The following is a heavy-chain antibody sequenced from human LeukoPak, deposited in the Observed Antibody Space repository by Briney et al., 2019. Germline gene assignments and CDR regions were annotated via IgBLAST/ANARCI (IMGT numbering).Heavy chain of an antibody. CDR3: ARQVSYDSSGYYCNYFDF. CDR2: IYYSGST. V-gene: IGHV4-39*01. J-gene: IGHJ4*02. D-gene: IGHD3-22*01. CDR1: GCTVSTSY. Sequence: PGGSLRLSCAASGCTVSTSYMGWVRQPPGKGLEWIGSIYYSGSTNYNPSLKSRVTISVDTSKNQFSLKLSSVTAADTAVYYCARQVSYDSSGYYCNYFDFWGQGTLVTVSS.